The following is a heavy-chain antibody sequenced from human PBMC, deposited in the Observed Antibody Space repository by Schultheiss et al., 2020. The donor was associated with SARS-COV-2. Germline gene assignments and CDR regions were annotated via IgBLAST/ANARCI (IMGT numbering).Heavy chain of an antibody. V-gene: IGHV3-64*02. CDR3: ARVTGGVPAAPFDY. CDR2: ISWNSGSI. J-gene: IGHJ4*02. Sequence: GGSLRLSCAASGFTFSSYAMHWVRQAPGKGLEWVSGISWNSGSIGYADSVKGRFTISRHNSKNTLYLQMNSLRAEDTAVYYCARVTGGVPAAPFDYWGQGTLVTVSS. D-gene: IGHD2-2*01. CDR1: GFTFSSYA.